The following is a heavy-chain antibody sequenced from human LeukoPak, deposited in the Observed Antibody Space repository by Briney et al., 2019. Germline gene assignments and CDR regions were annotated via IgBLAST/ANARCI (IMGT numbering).Heavy chain of an antibody. V-gene: IGHV3-20*04. CDR1: GFTFDEYG. CDR2: IVRNGGGT. CDR3: VRGFRGGPFDY. Sequence: GGSLRLSCVASGFTFDEYGMSWVRQVPGEGLEWLSGIVRNGGGTGYADSVKGRFTISRDKAKNSLYLQMNSLRADDTALYYCVRGFRGGPFDYWGQGTLVAVAS. D-gene: IGHD3-10*01. J-gene: IGHJ4*02.